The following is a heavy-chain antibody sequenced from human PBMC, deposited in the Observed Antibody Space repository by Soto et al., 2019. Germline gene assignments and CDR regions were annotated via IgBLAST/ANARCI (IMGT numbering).Heavy chain of an antibody. J-gene: IGHJ4*02. CDR3: AKRVGPYGSGSYDY. Sequence: GGSLRLSCAASGFTFSSYAMSWVRQAPGKGLEWVSAISGSGGSTYYADSVKGRFTISRDNSKNTLYLQMNSLRAEDTAVYYCAKRVGPYGSGSYDYWGQGTLVTVSS. V-gene: IGHV3-23*01. D-gene: IGHD3-10*01. CDR1: GFTFSSYA. CDR2: ISGSGGST.